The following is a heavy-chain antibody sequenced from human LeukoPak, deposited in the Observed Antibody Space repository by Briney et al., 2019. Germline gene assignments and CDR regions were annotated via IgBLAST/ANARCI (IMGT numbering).Heavy chain of an antibody. CDR1: GFTFSSYG. J-gene: IGHJ5*02. Sequence: GGSLRLSCAASGFTFSSYGMHWVRQAPGKGLEWVAFIRYDGSNKYYADSVKGRFTVSRDNSKNTLYLQMNSLRPEDTAVYYCAKVLGEYSIRSKPLDTWGQGTLVTVSS. CDR2: IRYDGSNK. CDR3: AKVLGEYSIRSKPLDT. V-gene: IGHV3-30*02. D-gene: IGHD6-13*01.